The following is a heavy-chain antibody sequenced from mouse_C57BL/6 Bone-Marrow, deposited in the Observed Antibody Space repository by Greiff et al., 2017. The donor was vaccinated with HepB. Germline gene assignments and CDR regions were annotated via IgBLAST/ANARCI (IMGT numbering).Heavy chain of an antibody. J-gene: IGHJ1*03. D-gene: IGHD2-3*01. CDR1: GYTFTSYG. CDR3: ARDGDGYHFWYFDV. V-gene: IGHV1-81*01. Sequence: QVQLKQSGAELARPGASVKLSCKASGYTFTSYGISWVKQRTGQGLEWIGEIYPRSGNTYYNEKFKCKATLTADKSSSTAYMELRSLTSEDSAVYFCARDGDGYHFWYFDVWGTGTTVTVSS. CDR2: IYPRSGNT.